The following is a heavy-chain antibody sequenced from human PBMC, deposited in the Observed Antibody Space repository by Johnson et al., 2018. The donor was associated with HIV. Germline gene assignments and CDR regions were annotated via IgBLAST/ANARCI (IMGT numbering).Heavy chain of an antibody. CDR2: ISNDGSNK. CDR3: ARDTDDVWSGAGAFDI. D-gene: IGHD3-3*01. CDR1: GFTFSSNY. Sequence: QVQLVESGGGLIQPGGSLRLSCAASGFTFSSNYMSWVRQAPGKGLEWVSVISNDGSNKYYADSVKGRFTISREHSKSTLNLQMNNLRAEDTAVYYCARDTDDVWSGAGAFDIWGQGTMVTVSS. J-gene: IGHJ3*02. V-gene: IGHV3-30*03.